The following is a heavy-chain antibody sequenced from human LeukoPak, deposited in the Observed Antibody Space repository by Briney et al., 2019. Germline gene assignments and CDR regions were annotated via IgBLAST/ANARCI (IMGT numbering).Heavy chain of an antibody. Sequence: ASETLSLTCTVSGGSISSGGYYWSWIRQHPGKGLEWIGRIYTSGSTNYNPSLKSRVTMSVDTSKNQFSLKLSSVTAADTAVYYCARDVLRFLEPSGWFDPWGQGTLVTVSS. D-gene: IGHD3-3*01. CDR1: GGSISSGGYY. V-gene: IGHV4-61*02. CDR3: ARDVLRFLEPSGWFDP. CDR2: IYTSGST. J-gene: IGHJ5*02.